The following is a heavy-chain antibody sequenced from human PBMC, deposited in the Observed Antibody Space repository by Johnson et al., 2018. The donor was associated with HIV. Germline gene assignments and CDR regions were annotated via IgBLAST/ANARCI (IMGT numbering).Heavy chain of an antibody. J-gene: IGHJ3*02. CDR2: IRYDGSNK. CDR1: GFTFSDYY. Sequence: QEQLVESGGGLVKPGGSLRLSCAASGFTFSDYYMSWIRQAPGKGLAWVAFIRYDGSNKYYADSVKGRFTISRDNSKNSLYLQMNSLRAEDTALYYCAKGSIAARWGAFDIWGQGTMVTVSS. V-gene: IGHV3-30*02. CDR3: AKGSIAARWGAFDI. D-gene: IGHD6-6*01.